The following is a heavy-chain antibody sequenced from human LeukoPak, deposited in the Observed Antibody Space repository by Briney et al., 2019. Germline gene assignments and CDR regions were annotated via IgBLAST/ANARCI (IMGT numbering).Heavy chain of an antibody. D-gene: IGHD2-15*01. CDR2: IYYSGST. V-gene: IGHV4-61*08. J-gene: IGHJ5*02. CDR3: ARARGNCSGGSCYSFGGFDP. CDR1: GGSISSGDYY. Sequence: SETLSLTCTVSGGSISSGDYYWSWIRQPPGKGLEWIGYIYYSGSTNYNPSLKSRVTISVDTSKNQFSLKLSSVTAADTAVYYCARARGNCSGGSCYSFGGFDPWGQGTLVTVSS.